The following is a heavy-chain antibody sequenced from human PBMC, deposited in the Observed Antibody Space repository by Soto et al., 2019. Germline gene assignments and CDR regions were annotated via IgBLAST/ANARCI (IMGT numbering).Heavy chain of an antibody. CDR2: INHSGST. CDR1: GGSFSGYY. CDR3: AGDNSSWPYFDY. J-gene: IGHJ4*02. D-gene: IGHD6-13*01. Sequence: PPETLSLTCAVYGGSFSGYYWSWIRQPPGKGLEWIGEINHSGSTNYNPSLKSRVTISVDTSKNQFSLKLSSVTAADTAVYYCAGDNSSWPYFDYWGQGNLVTVSS. V-gene: IGHV4-34*01.